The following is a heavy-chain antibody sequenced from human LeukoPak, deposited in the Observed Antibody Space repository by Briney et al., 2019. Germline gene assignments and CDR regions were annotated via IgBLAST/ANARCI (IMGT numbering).Heavy chain of an antibody. D-gene: IGHD2-15*01. V-gene: IGHV3-74*03. J-gene: IGHJ4*02. CDR2: INSDGSIT. CDR3: ARGGYCSGGSCYRGFDS. Sequence: GGSLRLSCAASGFTFSNYWMQWVRQAPGKGLVWVSRINSDGSITTYADSVKGRFTVSRDNAKNTLFLQMNSLRVEDTAVYYCARGGYCSGGSCYRGFDSWGQGTLVTVSS. CDR1: GFTFSNYW.